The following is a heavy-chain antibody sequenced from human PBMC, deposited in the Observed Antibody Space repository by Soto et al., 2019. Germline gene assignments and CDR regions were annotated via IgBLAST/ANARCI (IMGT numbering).Heavy chain of an antibody. CDR2: IYSDGTT. CDR3: AILSN. Sequence: PGGSLRLSCAVSGFTVSSNYMNWVRQAPGKGLEWVSIIYSDGTTSYADSVKGRFTISRDNFKNTLHLQMNSLRAEHTAVYYCAILSNWGQGTLVTVSS. J-gene: IGHJ4*02. CDR1: GFTVSSNY. D-gene: IGHD6-6*01. V-gene: IGHV3-53*01.